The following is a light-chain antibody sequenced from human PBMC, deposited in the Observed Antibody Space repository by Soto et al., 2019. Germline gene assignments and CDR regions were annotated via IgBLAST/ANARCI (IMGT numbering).Light chain of an antibody. CDR3: QHYGGS. J-gene: IGKJ4*01. CDR2: GAS. Sequence: ENVLTQSPGTLSLSPGERATLSCRASQSVNGSHLAWYQQKPGQAPRLLIYGASSRVTGIPDRFSGSESGTDFTLTISRLEAEDFAVYYCQHYGGSFGGGTKVDI. CDR1: QSVNGSH. V-gene: IGKV3-20*01.